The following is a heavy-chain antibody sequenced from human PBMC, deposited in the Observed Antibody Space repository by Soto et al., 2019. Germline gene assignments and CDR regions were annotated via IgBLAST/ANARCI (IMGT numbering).Heavy chain of an antibody. CDR1: GYTFTGYY. V-gene: IGHV1-2*02. J-gene: IGHJ4*02. D-gene: IGHD2-8*01. CDR3: ARLPLYCTNGVCYTGFDY. Sequence: ASVKVSCKASGYTFTGYYMHWVRQAPGQGLEWMGWINPNSGGTNYAQKFQGRVTMTRDTSISTAYMELSRLRSDDTAVYYCARLPLYCTNGVCYTGFDYWGQGTLVTVSS. CDR2: INPNSGGT.